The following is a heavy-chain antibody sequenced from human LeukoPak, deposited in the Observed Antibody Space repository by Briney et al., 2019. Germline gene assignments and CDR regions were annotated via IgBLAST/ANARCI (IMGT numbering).Heavy chain of an antibody. V-gene: IGHV4-59*08. CDR2: IYYSGST. CDR3: ARLPSYGGNSN. D-gene: IGHD4-23*01. Sequence: SETLSLTCTVSGGSISSYYWSWIRQPPGKGLEWIGYIYYSGSTNYNPSLKSRVAISVDTSKNQFSLKLSSVTAADTAVYYCARLPSYGGNSNWGQGTLVTVSS. CDR1: GGSISSYY. J-gene: IGHJ4*02.